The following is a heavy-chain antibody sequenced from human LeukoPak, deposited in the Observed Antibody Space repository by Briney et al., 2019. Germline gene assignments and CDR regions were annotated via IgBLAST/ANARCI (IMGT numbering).Heavy chain of an antibody. CDR2: IRFDGNPT. CDR1: GFTFSNRG. CDR3: AKDLSYGPDY. J-gene: IGHJ4*02. V-gene: IGHV3-30*02. D-gene: IGHD5-18*01. Sequence: VGSLRLSCAASGFTFSNRGMHCVRQAPGKGLGWLSFIRFDGNPTYSADSVKGRFTISRDNSKNTVYLPMNSLRVEDTAVYYCAKDLSYGPDYWGQGTLVTVSS.